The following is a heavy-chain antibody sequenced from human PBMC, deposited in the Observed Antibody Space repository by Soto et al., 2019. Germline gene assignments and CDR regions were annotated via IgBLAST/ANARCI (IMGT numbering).Heavy chain of an antibody. Sequence: SETLSLTCTVSGGSVSSGSYYWSWIRQHPGKGLEWIGYIYYSGSTYYNPSLKSRVTISVDTSKNQFSLKLSSVTAADTAVYYCARALYRYYGMDVWGQGTTVTVSS. V-gene: IGHV4-31*03. CDR3: ARALYRYYGMDV. J-gene: IGHJ6*02. CDR1: GGSVSSGSYY. CDR2: IYYSGST.